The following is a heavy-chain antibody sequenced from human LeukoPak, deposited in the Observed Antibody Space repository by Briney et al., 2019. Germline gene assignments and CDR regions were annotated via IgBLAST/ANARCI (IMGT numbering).Heavy chain of an antibody. CDR3: ARLNSGYVDY. Sequence: SSETLSLTCAVYGGSFSGYYWSWIRQPPGKGLEWIGEINHSGSTNYNPSLKSRVTISVDTSKNQFSLKLSSVTAADTAVYYCARLNSGYVDYWGQGTLVTVSS. CDR2: INHSGST. V-gene: IGHV4-34*01. CDR1: GGSFSGYY. D-gene: IGHD1-26*01. J-gene: IGHJ4*02.